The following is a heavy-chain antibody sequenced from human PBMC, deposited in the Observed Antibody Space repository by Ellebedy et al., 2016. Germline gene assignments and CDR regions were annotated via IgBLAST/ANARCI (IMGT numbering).Heavy chain of an antibody. Sequence: SETLSLTCIVSGGSISSSSYYWGWIRQPPGKGLEWIGSIHNSGATYYNPSLQSRVTISIDPSKNQFSLKFPALTAADTAVYYCARVGKWQFLRPNDAFDVWGQGTMVTVSS. J-gene: IGHJ3*01. D-gene: IGHD1-26*01. V-gene: IGHV4-39*07. CDR2: IHNSGAT. CDR1: GGSISSSSYY. CDR3: ARVGKWQFLRPNDAFDV.